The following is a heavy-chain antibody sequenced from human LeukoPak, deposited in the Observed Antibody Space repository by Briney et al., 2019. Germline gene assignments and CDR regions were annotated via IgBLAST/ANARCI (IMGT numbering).Heavy chain of an antibody. CDR1: GFTFSSYA. CDR2: ISGSGGST. D-gene: IGHD6-6*01. J-gene: IGHJ4*02. V-gene: IGHV3-23*01. CDR3: AKDREAARPMLFDG. Sequence: GGSLRPSCAASGFTFSSYAMSWVRQAPGKGLEWVSAISGSGGSTYYAGSVKGRFTISRDNSKNTLYLQMNSLRAEDTAVYYCAKDREAARPMLFDGWGQGSLVTVSS.